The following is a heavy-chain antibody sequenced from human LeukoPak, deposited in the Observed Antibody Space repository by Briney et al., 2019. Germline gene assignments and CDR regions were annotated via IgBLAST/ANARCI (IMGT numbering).Heavy chain of an antibody. D-gene: IGHD1-26*01. CDR1: GGSISSSSYY. CDR2: IYYSGST. CDR3: ARGGGSYYRNWFDP. J-gene: IGHJ5*02. V-gene: IGHV4-39*07. Sequence: SETLSLTCTVSGGSISSSSYYWGWVRQPPGKGREWIGSIYYSGSTYDNPSRKSRVTISVDTSKNQCSRKMSSVTAADTAVYYCARGGGSYYRNWFDPWGQGTLVTVSS.